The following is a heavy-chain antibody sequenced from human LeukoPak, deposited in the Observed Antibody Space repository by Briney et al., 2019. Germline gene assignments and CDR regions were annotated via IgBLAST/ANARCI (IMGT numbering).Heavy chain of an antibody. J-gene: IGHJ5*02. CDR1: GFNFYDAW. CDR3: TSGEMGP. D-gene: IGHD5-24*01. CDR2: IKNRRDGGTT. Sequence: GGSLRLSCAASGFNFYDAWMNWVRQAPGKGLEWVGHIKNRRDGGTTDYGAPVKGRFTSRDDSKNMFYLQMNSLKIEDTAVYYCTSGEMGPWGQGALVIVSP. V-gene: IGHV3-15*07.